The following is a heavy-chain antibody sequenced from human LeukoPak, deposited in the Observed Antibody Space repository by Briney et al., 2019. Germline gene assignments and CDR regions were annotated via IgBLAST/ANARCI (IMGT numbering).Heavy chain of an antibody. Sequence: GGSLRLSCAASGFTFSSYGMNWVRQAPGKGLEWVAVISYDGSNKYYADSVKGRFTISRDNSKNTLYLQMNSLRAEDMGVYYCTSVDYWGQGTLVTVSS. J-gene: IGHJ4*02. CDR3: TSVDY. CDR2: ISYDGSNK. CDR1: GFTFSSYG. V-gene: IGHV3-30*03.